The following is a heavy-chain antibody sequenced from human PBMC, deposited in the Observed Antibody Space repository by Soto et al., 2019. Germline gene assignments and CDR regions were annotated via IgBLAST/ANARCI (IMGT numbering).Heavy chain of an antibody. J-gene: IGHJ4*02. Sequence: GGSLRLSCAASGFTFDDYAMHWVRQAPGKGLEWVSGISWNSGSIGYADSVKGRFTISRDNAKNSLYLQMNSLRAEDTALYYCAKDRGCSSTSCSRGGFDYWGQGTLVTVSS. V-gene: IGHV3-9*01. CDR3: AKDRGCSSTSCSRGGFDY. CDR1: GFTFDDYA. D-gene: IGHD2-2*01. CDR2: ISWNSGSI.